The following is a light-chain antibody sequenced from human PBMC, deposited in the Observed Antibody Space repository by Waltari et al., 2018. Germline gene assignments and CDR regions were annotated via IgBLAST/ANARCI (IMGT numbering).Light chain of an antibody. V-gene: IGKV1-39*01. Sequence: DVHMTQSLSSVSASVGDRVTITCRASQGIGGYVNWYQQKPGRAPNLLIYATSNFQSGVPSRFCGSGSGTVFTLSIATLQPEDFATYYCQQTYSSPRTFGPGTKVEIK. J-gene: IGKJ1*01. CDR1: QGIGGY. CDR3: QQTYSSPRT. CDR2: ATS.